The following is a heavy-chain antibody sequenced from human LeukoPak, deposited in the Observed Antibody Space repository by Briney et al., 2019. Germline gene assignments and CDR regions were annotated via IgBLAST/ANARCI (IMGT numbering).Heavy chain of an antibody. CDR2: IYPGEYST. D-gene: IGHD2-15*01. Sequence: GESLKISCKGPGYSFTSYWIGWVRQMSGKGLEWMGIIYPGEYSTRYSPSFQGQVTISADKSISTAYLQWSSLKASDTAMYYCARQDSGGFIDYWGQGTLVTVSS. J-gene: IGHJ4*02. V-gene: IGHV5-51*01. CDR3: ARQDSGGFIDY. CDR1: GYSFTSYW.